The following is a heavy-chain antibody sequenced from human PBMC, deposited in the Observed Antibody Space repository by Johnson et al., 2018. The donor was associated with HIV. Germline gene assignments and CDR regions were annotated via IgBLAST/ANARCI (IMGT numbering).Heavy chain of an antibody. J-gene: IGHJ3*02. D-gene: IGHD1-26*01. CDR2: ISYDGSNK. V-gene: IGHV3-33*05. Sequence: VALISYDGSNKYYADPVQGRFTISRDNSKNTLNLQMNSLRAEDTAVYYCARDSPWELTAFDIWGQGTMVTVSS. CDR3: ARDSPWELTAFDI.